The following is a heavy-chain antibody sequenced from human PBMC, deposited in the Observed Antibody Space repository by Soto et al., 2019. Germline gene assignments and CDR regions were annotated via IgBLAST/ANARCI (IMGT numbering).Heavy chain of an antibody. CDR2: ISYDGSNK. CDR3: ARTQSEGGY. V-gene: IGHV3-30-3*01. J-gene: IGHJ4*02. CDR1: GFTFSSYA. Sequence: QVQLVESGGGVVQPGRSLRLSCAASGFTFSSYAMHWVRQAPGKGLEWVAVISYDGSNKYYADSVKGRFTISRDNSKNTLYLQMNSLRAEDTAVYYCARTQSEGGYWGQGTLVTVSS.